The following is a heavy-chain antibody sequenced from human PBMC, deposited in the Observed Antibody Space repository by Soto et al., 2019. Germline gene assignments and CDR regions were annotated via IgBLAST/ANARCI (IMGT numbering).Heavy chain of an antibody. V-gene: IGHV4-59*01. J-gene: IGHJ4*02. Sequence: QVQLQESGPGLVKPSETLSLTCTVSGGSISSYYWCWIRQPPGKGLEWIGYIYYSGSTNYNTSLKSRVTISVDTSKIQFSLRLRSVTAADTAVYYCARYFGAARLDYWGQGTLVTVSS. D-gene: IGHD6-6*01. CDR1: GGSISSYY. CDR2: IYYSGST. CDR3: ARYFGAARLDY.